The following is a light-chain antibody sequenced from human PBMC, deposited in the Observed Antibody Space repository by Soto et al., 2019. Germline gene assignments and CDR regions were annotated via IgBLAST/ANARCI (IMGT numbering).Light chain of an antibody. Sequence: VVMPQSPLSLPVTLGQPASISCRSGQSLVYSDGDTYLNWFQQTPGQSPSRQIYKVSNRDSGGPDRFSVSGYGTDRTLKISRVDAETVGFYYRMHGTRWPRPFGHGT. CDR2: KVS. V-gene: IGKV2-30*01. CDR3: MHGTRWPRP. CDR1: QSLVYSDGDTY. J-gene: IGKJ2*01.